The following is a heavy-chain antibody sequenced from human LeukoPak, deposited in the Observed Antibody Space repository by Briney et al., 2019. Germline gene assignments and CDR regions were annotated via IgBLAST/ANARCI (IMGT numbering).Heavy chain of an antibody. CDR1: RFTFNNYA. Sequence: GGSLRLSCAASRFTFNNYAMSWVRQAPGKGLEWVSGISGSGTSTYYADSVKGRFTISRDNSKNTLSLQMHSLRAEDTAVYYCANLGLYQEADYWGQGTLVTVSS. J-gene: IGHJ4*02. D-gene: IGHD3-16*01. CDR2: ISGSGTST. CDR3: ANLGLYQEADY. V-gene: IGHV3-23*01.